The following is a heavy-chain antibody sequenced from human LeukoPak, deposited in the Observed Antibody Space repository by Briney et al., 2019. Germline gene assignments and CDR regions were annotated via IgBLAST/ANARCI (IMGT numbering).Heavy chain of an antibody. CDR2: IFYSGGS. J-gene: IGHJ4*02. CDR1: GGSISSYY. Sequence: SGTLSLTCTVSGGSISSYYWTWIRQPPGKGLEWIGYIFYSGGSNYNPSLKSRVTISVDTSRNHVTLTLSSVTAADTAMYYCARHEGSTGYYKYWGQGTLVTVSS. CDR3: ARHEGSTGYYKY. D-gene: IGHD1-26*01. V-gene: IGHV4-59*08.